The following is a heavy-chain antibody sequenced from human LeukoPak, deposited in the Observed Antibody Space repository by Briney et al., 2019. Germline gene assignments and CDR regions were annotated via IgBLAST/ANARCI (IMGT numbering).Heavy chain of an antibody. Sequence: SDTLSLTCTVSGRSISNYCCGWIRQPPGKGRGWLGYIYYSAATNYDPSLKTRVSISVDTSQNHFSLKLSSVTAADTAVYYCAMMRFGFVDVWGKGSTVTVPS. CDR2: IYYSAAT. CDR1: GRSISNYC. V-gene: IGHV4-59*07. CDR3: AMMRFGFVDV. J-gene: IGHJ6*04. D-gene: IGHD3-16*01.